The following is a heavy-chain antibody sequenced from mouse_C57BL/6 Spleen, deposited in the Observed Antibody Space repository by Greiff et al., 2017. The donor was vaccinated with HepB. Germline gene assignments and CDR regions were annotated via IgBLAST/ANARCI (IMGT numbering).Heavy chain of an antibody. D-gene: IGHD2-3*01. V-gene: IGHV14-4*01. CDR2: IDPENGDT. CDR1: GFNIKDDY. Sequence: EVQLQQSGAELVRPGASVKLSCTASGFNIKDDYMHWVKQRPEQGLEWIGWIDPENGDTEYASKFQGKATITADTSSNTAYLQLSSLTSEDTAVYYCTVSTSGALDYWGQGNSVTVSS. CDR3: TVSTSGALDY. J-gene: IGHJ4*01.